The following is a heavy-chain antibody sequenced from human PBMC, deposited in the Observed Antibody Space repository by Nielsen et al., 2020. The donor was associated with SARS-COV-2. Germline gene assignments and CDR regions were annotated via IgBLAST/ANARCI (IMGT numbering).Heavy chain of an antibody. V-gene: IGHV4-59*08. Sequence: SEPLSLPCTVPGGSISSYYWSWIRQPPGKGLEWIGSIYYSGSTNYNPSLKSRVTISVDTSKNQFSLKLSSVTAADTAVYYCARHHSSGWYMRWFDPWGQGTLVTVSS. J-gene: IGHJ5*02. CDR1: GGSISSYY. CDR3: ARHHSSGWYMRWFDP. CDR2: IYYSGST. D-gene: IGHD6-19*01.